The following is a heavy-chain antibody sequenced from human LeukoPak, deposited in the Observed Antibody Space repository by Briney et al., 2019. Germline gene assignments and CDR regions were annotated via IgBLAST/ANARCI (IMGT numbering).Heavy chain of an antibody. V-gene: IGHV4-4*07. Sequence: SETLSLTCTVSGGSSSNYFCTWLRQSAGAGLECIGRIHTSGTTYYNPSLKSRVSMSVDTSKNEFSLRLNSVTAADTAVYYCAPDPAGHGRYFDYWGQGALVTVSS. J-gene: IGHJ4*02. CDR1: GGSSSNYF. D-gene: IGHD1-14*01. CDR3: APDPAGHGRYFDY. CDR2: IHTSGTT.